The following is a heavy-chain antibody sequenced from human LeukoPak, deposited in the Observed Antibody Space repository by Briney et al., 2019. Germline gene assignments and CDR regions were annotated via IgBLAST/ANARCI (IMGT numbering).Heavy chain of an antibody. Sequence: SETLSLTCTVSGGSISSSSYYWSWIRQPPGKGLEWIGEINHSGSTNYNPSLKSRVTISVDTSKNQFSLKLSSVTAADTAVYYCARGLSSRGGFDYWGQGTLVTVSS. D-gene: IGHD6-6*01. J-gene: IGHJ4*02. CDR2: INHSGST. V-gene: IGHV4-39*07. CDR3: ARGLSSRGGFDY. CDR1: GGSISSSSYY.